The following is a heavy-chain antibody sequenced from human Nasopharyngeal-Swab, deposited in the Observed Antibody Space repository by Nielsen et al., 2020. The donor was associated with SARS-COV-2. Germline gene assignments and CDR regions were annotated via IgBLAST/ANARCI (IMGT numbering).Heavy chain of an antibody. D-gene: IGHD4-23*01. V-gene: IGHV3-74*01. Sequence: WIRQPPGKGLVWVSRINGDGSSTSYADSVKGRFTISRDNAKNTLYLQMNSLRAEDTAVYYCARLRWYVDYWGQGTLVTVSS. CDR3: ARLRWYVDY. J-gene: IGHJ4*02. CDR2: INGDGSST.